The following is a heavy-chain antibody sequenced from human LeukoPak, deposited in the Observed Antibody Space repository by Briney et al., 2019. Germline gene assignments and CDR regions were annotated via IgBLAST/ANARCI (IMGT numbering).Heavy chain of an antibody. J-gene: IGHJ4*02. V-gene: IGHV1-2*02. CDR2: LNPNSGDT. CDR3: AGSGSYYYFNY. D-gene: IGHD1-26*01. Sequence: ASVKVSCKASGYTFTGYYIHWVRQAPGQGLQWMGWLNPNSGDTNYAQKFQGRVTMTRDTSISTAYMELSRLRSEDTAVYYCAGSGSYYYFNYWGQGTLVTVSS. CDR1: GYTFTGYY.